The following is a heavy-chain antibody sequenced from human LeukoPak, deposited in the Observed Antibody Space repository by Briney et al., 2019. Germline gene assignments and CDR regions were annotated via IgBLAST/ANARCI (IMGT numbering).Heavy chain of an antibody. CDR2: MNPNSGNT. Sequence: RASVKVSCKASGYTFTSYDINWVRQATGQGLEWMGWMNPNSGNTGYAQKFQGRVTMTRNTSISTAYRELSSLRSEDTAVYYCAREGGTFCSSTSCYHYYYYYMDVWGKGTTVTVSS. J-gene: IGHJ6*03. CDR3: AREGGTFCSSTSCYHYYYYYMDV. CDR1: GYTFTSYD. D-gene: IGHD2-2*01. V-gene: IGHV1-8*01.